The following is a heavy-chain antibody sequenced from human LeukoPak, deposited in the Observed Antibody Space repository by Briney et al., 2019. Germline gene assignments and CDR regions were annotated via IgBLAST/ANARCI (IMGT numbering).Heavy chain of an antibody. Sequence: ASVTVSCKASVYTFTSYVISWVRQAPGQGLEWMGWISAYNGNTNYAQKLQGRVTMTTDTSTSTAYMELRSLRSDDTAVYYCARVRYSNYHDYWGQGTLVTVSS. CDR2: ISAYNGNT. V-gene: IGHV1-18*01. CDR1: VYTFTSYV. D-gene: IGHD4-11*01. CDR3: ARVRYSNYHDY. J-gene: IGHJ4*02.